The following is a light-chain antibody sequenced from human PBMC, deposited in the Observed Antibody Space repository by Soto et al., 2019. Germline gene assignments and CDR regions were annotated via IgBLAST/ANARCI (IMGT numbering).Light chain of an antibody. CDR2: AAS. J-gene: IGKJ3*01. CDR1: QDISDF. Sequence: DIQMTQSPSSLSASVGDRVTITCRASQDISDFLAWYQQKPGKAPNLLIYAASSLQSGVPSRFSGSGSGTDFTLTISSLQPEDFATYFCQQSYSTPRTFGPGTKVDIK. CDR3: QQSYSTPRT. V-gene: IGKV1-39*01.